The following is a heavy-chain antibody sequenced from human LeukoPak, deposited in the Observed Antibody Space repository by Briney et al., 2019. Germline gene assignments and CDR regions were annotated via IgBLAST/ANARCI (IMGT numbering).Heavy chain of an antibody. J-gene: IGHJ4*02. Sequence: ASVKISCKASGYTFTGYYMHWVRQAPGQGLEWMGWINPNSGGTNYAQKFQGRVTMTRDTSISTAYMELSRLRSDDTAVYYCARMWFGEPVSHFDYWGQGTLVTVSS. CDR1: GYTFTGYY. D-gene: IGHD3-10*01. CDR2: INPNSGGT. CDR3: ARMWFGEPVSHFDY. V-gene: IGHV1-2*02.